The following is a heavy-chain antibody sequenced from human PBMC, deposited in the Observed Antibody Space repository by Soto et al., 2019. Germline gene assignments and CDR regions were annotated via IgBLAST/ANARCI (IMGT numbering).Heavy chain of an antibody. CDR1: GFTFSSYS. CDR2: ISSSSSTI. J-gene: IGHJ4*02. Sequence: GGSLRLSCAASGFTFSSYSMNWVRQAPGKGLEWVSYISSSSSTIYYADSAKDRFTISTDNAKNSLYLQMNSLRAEDTAVYYCARDLSVRGMGGQGTRVTVAS. V-gene: IGHV3-48*04. D-gene: IGHD3-10*02. CDR3: ARDLSVRGM.